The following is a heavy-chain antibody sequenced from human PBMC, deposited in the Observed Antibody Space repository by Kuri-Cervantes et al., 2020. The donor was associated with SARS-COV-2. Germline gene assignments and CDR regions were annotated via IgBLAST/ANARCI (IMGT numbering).Heavy chain of an antibody. CDR3: ARVLEYSGYERDY. CDR2: IVVGSGNT. V-gene: IGHV1-58*01. CDR1: GFTFTSSA. J-gene: IGHJ4*02. D-gene: IGHD5-12*01. Sequence: SVKVSCKASGFTFTSSAVQWVRQARGQRLAWIGWIVVGSGNTNYAQKFQGRVTMTRDTSISTAYMELSRLRSDDTAVYYCARVLEYSGYERDYWGQGTLVTVSS.